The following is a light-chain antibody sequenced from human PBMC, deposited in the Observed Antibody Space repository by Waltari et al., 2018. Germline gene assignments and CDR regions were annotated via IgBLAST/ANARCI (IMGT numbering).Light chain of an antibody. Sequence: QLVLTQSPSASASLGASVKLTCTLSSGHSSYAIAWHQQQPEKGPRYLMKVNSDGNHSKGEGIPDRFSGSRSGAERYLTISSLQSEDEADYYCQTWGTGMVFGGGTKLTVL. J-gene: IGLJ2*01. V-gene: IGLV4-69*01. CDR3: QTWGTGMV. CDR2: VNSDGNH. CDR1: SGHSSYA.